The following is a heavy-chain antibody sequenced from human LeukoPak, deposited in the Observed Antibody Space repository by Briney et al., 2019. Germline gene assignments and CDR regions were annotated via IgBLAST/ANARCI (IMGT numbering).Heavy chain of an antibody. CDR1: GYTFTSYA. D-gene: IGHD2-2*01. Sequence: ASVTVSCTASGYTFTSYAMHWVRQAPGQRLEWMGWINAGNGNTKYSQKFQGRVTITRDTSASTAYMELSSLRSEDTAVYYCARARKYQLLSVGWFDPWGQGTLVTVSS. V-gene: IGHV1-3*01. CDR3: ARARKYQLLSVGWFDP. J-gene: IGHJ5*02. CDR2: INAGNGNT.